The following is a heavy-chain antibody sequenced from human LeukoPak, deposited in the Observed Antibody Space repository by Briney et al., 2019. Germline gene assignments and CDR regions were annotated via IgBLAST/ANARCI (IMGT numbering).Heavy chain of an antibody. Sequence: GGSLRLSCAASGFTVSTKYMSWVRQSPVKGLEWVSITYSGGVTYYADSVRGRFTISRDNSKNTMDLQMDSLRADDTAIYYCAREKSRGGDFYGMDVWGQGTTATVSS. J-gene: IGHJ6*02. CDR2: TYSGGVT. CDR3: AREKSRGGDFYGMDV. D-gene: IGHD2-15*01. CDR1: GFTVSTKY. V-gene: IGHV3-53*01.